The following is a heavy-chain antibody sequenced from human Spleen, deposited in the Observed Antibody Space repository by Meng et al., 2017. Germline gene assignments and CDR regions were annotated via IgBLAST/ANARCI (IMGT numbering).Heavy chain of an antibody. Sequence: QVPLVQSGAEVKKPGASVKVSCKASGYPFTSYYTHWVRQAPGQGLEWMGIINPSGSGTNYAQKFQGRVTMTRDTSTNTVYMELSSLRSEDTAIYYCAREGGDSGSPDYWGQGTLVTVSS. CDR1: GYPFTSYY. CDR2: INPSGSGT. D-gene: IGHD1-26*01. V-gene: IGHV1-46*01. J-gene: IGHJ4*02. CDR3: AREGGDSGSPDY.